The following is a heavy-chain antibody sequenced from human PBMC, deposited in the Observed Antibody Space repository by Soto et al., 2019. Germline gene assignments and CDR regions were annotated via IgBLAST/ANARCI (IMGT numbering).Heavy chain of an antibody. CDR2: IIPTFGST. D-gene: IGHD3-3*01. Sequence: QVQLVQSGAEVKKPGSSVKVSCKASGGTFSNYGISWVRQAPGQGLEWMGGIIPTFGSTKYAQKFQGRVTITADESTNTAYMELRSLRSDDTAVYYWARTTNTIFGRPRFDPWGQGTLVTVSS. V-gene: IGHV1-69*01. J-gene: IGHJ5*02. CDR1: GGTFSNYG. CDR3: ARTTNTIFGRPRFDP.